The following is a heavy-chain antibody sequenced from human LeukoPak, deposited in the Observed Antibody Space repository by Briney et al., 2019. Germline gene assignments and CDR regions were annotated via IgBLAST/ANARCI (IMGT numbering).Heavy chain of an antibody. CDR1: GCSISSSSYY. D-gene: IGHD4-23*01. Sequence: SETLSLTCTVSGCSISSSSYYWGWIRQPPGKGLEWIGSIYYSGSTYSNPALKSRVTISVDTSKNQFSLKQSPVTAADTAVYYCARAVVTFDYWGQGTLVTVSS. J-gene: IGHJ4*02. V-gene: IGHV4-39*07. CDR2: IYYSGST. CDR3: ARAVVTFDY.